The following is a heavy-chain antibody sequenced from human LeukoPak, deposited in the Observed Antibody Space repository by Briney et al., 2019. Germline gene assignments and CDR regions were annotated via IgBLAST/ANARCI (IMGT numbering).Heavy chain of an antibody. CDR2: ISYDGSKK. D-gene: IGHD3-9*01. CDR3: ARGNYDILTGSSFDY. Sequence: PGGSLRLSCAVSGFTFSSYAMHWVRQAPGKGLEWVAVISYDGSKKYYADSVKGRFTISRDNSKNTLYLQMNSLRAEDTAVHYCARGNYDILTGSSFDYWGQGTLVTVSS. V-gene: IGHV3-30-3*01. J-gene: IGHJ4*02. CDR1: GFTFSSYA.